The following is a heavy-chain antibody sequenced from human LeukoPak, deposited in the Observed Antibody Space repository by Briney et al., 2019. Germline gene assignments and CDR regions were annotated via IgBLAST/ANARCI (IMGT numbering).Heavy chain of an antibody. CDR3: ARAAYSSTWYSRYFDL. CDR1: GFTFRSYD. Sequence: GGSLRLSCAAAGFTFRSYDMHWVRQAAGKGLEWVSGIGTAGEIYYPGSVKGRFTISRENAKNSLYLQMNSLRAGDTAVYYCARAAYSSTWYSRYFDLWGRGTLVTVSS. CDR2: IGTAGEI. V-gene: IGHV3-13*01. J-gene: IGHJ2*01. D-gene: IGHD6-13*01.